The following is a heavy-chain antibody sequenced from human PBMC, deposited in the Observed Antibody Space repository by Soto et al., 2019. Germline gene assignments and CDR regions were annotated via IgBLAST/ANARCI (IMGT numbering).Heavy chain of an antibody. Sequence: SETLSLTCVVSGGSFSTYYYNWIRQSPGKGLEWIGEINHSGSNNYSPSLKSRVTMPLDTSKNQFSLKLTSVTAADTAVYYCARGGSNDWQVAFDIWGQGTMVT. J-gene: IGHJ3*02. CDR1: GGSFSTYY. D-gene: IGHD3-9*01. CDR2: INHSGSN. V-gene: IGHV4-34*01. CDR3: ARGGSNDWQVAFDI.